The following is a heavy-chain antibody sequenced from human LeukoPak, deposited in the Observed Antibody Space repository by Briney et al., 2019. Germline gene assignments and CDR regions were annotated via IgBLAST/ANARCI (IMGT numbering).Heavy chain of an antibody. CDR2: VNPKSGGT. Sequence: ASVKVSCKASGYTFTDYYVHWVRQAPGQGLEWMGWVNPKSGGTNYGQKFQGRVTMTRDTSMRTAYMELSRLGSDDTAVYFCARPYNWNDGGALSYFDYWGQGTLVTVAS. V-gene: IGHV1-2*02. CDR1: GYTFTDYY. CDR3: ARPYNWNDGGALSYFDY. D-gene: IGHD1-20*01. J-gene: IGHJ4*02.